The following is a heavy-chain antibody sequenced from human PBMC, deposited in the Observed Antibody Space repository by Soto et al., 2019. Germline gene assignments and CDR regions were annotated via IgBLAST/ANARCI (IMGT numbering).Heavy chain of an antibody. V-gene: IGHV3-11*05. D-gene: IGHD6-13*01. CDR3: ARGRGAAADYFDL. Sequence: QVQLVESGGGLVKPGGSLRLSCAVSGFTFSDYYLTWLRQAPGKGLEWVSYISSSTSHTNYADSVKGRFTISRDNAKKSLFLQMDSLIAEDAAVYYCARGRGAAADYFDLWGQVTLVNVSS. J-gene: IGHJ4*02. CDR2: ISSSTSHT. CDR1: GFTFSDYY.